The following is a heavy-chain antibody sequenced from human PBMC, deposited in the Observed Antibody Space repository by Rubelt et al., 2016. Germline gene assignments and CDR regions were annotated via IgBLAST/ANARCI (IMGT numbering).Heavy chain of an antibody. Sequence: QAQLVQSGAEVKKPGASVKVSCTASGYTFGTYDINWVRQATGQGLEWMGWMRPIGGYIGYAQKFQGRVTMTRNTSISTAYMELSGVRPEDTAVYYGAGGIDAGVDYWGQGTVLTVSS. CDR3: AGGIDAGVDY. CDR1: GYTFGTYD. CDR2: MRPIGGYI. V-gene: IGHV1-8*01. J-gene: IGHJ4*02. D-gene: IGHD2-15*01.